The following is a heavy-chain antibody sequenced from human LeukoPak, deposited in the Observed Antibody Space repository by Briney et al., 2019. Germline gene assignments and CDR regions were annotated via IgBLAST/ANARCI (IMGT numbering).Heavy chain of an antibody. CDR2: INQDGSEK. CDR1: GFTFSSYW. J-gene: IGHJ6*03. Sequence: GGSLRLSCAASGFTFSSYWMSWVRQAPGKGLEWVANINQDGSEKYYVDSVKGRFTISRDNAKNSLYLQMNSLRAEDTAVYYCARTLVGATAYYYYYMDVWGKGTTVTVSS. CDR3: ARTLVGATAYYYYYMDV. V-gene: IGHV3-7*01. D-gene: IGHD1-26*01.